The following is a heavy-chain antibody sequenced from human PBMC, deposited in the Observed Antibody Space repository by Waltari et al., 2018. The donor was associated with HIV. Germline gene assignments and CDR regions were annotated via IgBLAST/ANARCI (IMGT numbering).Heavy chain of an antibody. Sequence: QLQLQESGPGLVKPSETLSLTCTVSGGSVSRSSSFWGWIRQPPGKGLEWVGRSYYTGGAYYNPSLKGRVTISVDTSKNQFSLKVTSVTAADTAVYYCARHALRVGAAYWNFDLWGRGTLVTVSS. D-gene: IGHD1-26*01. CDR1: GGSVSRSSSF. J-gene: IGHJ2*01. CDR2: SYYTGGA. V-gene: IGHV4-39*01. CDR3: ARHALRVGAAYWNFDL.